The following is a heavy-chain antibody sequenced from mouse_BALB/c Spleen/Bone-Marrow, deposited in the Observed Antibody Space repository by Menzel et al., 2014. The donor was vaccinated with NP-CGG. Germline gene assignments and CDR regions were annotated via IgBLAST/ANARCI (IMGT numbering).Heavy chain of an antibody. D-gene: IGHD2-3*01. J-gene: IGHJ4*01. CDR1: GYSFTGYY. CDR3: ARPIYDGYSAAMDY. V-gene: IGHV1-26*01. CDR2: VNPYNGGT. Sequence: VQLQKSGPDLVKPGASVKISCKASGYSFTGYYMHWVKQSHGKSLEWIGRVNPYNGGTSYNQKFKDKGILTVDKSSSTACMELRSLTSEDSAVYYYARPIYDGYSAAMDYWGQGTSTAVST.